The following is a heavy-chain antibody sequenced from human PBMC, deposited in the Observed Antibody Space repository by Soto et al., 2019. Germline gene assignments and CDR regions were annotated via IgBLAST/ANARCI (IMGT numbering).Heavy chain of an antibody. CDR3: ARYSGSYWHYLDF. D-gene: IGHD1-26*01. Sequence: PGESLKISCKGSGYSFASHWVAWVSQMPEKGLEWIGTIYPGDSDTKYSSAFRGHVTISADTSVSTAYLQWRSLEATDSAIYYCARYSGSYWHYLDFWGQGTLVTVSS. CDR1: GYSFASHW. J-gene: IGHJ4*02. CDR2: IYPGDSDT. V-gene: IGHV5-51*01.